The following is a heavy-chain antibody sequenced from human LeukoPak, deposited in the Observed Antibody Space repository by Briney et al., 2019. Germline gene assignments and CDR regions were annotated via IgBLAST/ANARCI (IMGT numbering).Heavy chain of an antibody. CDR1: GSTFSNFD. Sequence: GGSLRLSCAASGSTFSNFDMNWVGQAPGKGLEWVSHISSSSSSTYYADSVTGRFTISRDNAKNSLYLQMNSLRAEDTAVYYCARDLGIGTSSFYYFDYWGQGTLVTVSS. CDR2: ISSSSSST. CDR3: ARDLGIGTSSFYYFDY. V-gene: IGHV3-48*01. D-gene: IGHD6-6*01. J-gene: IGHJ4*02.